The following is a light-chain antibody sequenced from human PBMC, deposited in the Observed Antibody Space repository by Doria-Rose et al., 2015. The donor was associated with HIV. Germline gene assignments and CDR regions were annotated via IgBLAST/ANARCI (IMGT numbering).Light chain of an antibody. V-gene: IGKV4-1*01. CDR3: QQYYDTPS. CDR1: QSLLYTSKNY. Sequence: DIRVTQSPESLGMSLGERATLNCKSNQSLLYTSKNYLAWYQQKPGQPPKLLIYWASTRQSGFPARFSGSGSGTDFTLTISSMEAGDVAVYYCQQYYDTPSYGPGTTVDIE. J-gene: IGKJ3*01. CDR2: WAS.